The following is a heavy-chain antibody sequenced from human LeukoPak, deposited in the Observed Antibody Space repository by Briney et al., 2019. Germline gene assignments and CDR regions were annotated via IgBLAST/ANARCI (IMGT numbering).Heavy chain of an antibody. Sequence: PGGSLRLSCAASGFTFSSYWMSWVRQAPGKGLEWVADIKKDGSEKYYVESVKGRFTISREKAKNSLYLQMNSLRAEDTAVYYCARASSYGMDVWGQGTTVTVSS. CDR2: IKKDGSEK. V-gene: IGHV3-7*05. CDR3: ARASSYGMDV. CDR1: GFTFSSYW. J-gene: IGHJ6*02.